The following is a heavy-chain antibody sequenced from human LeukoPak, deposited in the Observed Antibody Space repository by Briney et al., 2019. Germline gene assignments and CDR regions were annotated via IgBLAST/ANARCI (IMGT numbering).Heavy chain of an antibody. J-gene: IGHJ6*02. CDR3: ARDRVVVVPAATSYYYYGMDV. V-gene: IGHV1-2*02. D-gene: IGHD2-2*01. CDR1: GYTFTGYY. Sequence: ASVKVSCKASGYTFTGYYMHWVRQAPGHGLEWMGWINPNSGGTNYAQKFQGRVTKTRDTSISTAYMELSRLRSDDAAVYYCARDRVVVVPAATSYYYYGMDVWGQGTTVTVSS. CDR2: INPNSGGT.